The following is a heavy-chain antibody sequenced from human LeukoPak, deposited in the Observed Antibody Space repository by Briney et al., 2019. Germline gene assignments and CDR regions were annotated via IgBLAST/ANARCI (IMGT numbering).Heavy chain of an antibody. V-gene: IGHV3-23*01. CDR2: ISGSGGST. CDR1: GFTFSRYA. CDR3: AKGVTYYYDSSGYYGVNWFDP. D-gene: IGHD3-22*01. J-gene: IGHJ5*02. Sequence: GGSLRLSCAASGFTFSRYAMSWVRQAPGKGLEWVSAISGSGGSTYYADSVKGRFTISRDNSKNTLYLQMNSLRAEDTAVYYCAKGVTYYYDSSGYYGVNWFDPWGQGTLVTVSS.